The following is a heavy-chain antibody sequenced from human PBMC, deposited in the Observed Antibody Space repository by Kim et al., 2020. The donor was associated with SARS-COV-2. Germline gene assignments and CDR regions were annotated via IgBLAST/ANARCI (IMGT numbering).Heavy chain of an antibody. CDR1: GFTFSNYG. J-gene: IGHJ6*02. D-gene: IGHD3-10*01. V-gene: IGHV3-30*18. CDR2: ISYDGSNK. Sequence: GGSLRLSCAASGFTFSNYGMHWVRQAPGKGLEWVAVISYDGSNKYYADSVKGRFTISRDNSKNTLYLQMNSLRAEDTAVYYCAKDPRVRGVSYYYGMDVWGQGTTVSVSS. CDR3: AKDPRVRGVSYYYGMDV.